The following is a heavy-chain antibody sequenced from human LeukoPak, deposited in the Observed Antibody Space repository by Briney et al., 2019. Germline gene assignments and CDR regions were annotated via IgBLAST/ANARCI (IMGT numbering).Heavy chain of an antibody. CDR3: ARGVYYGSGSDAFDI. Sequence: GGSLRLSCAASGFTFSSYAMHWVRQAPGKGLEWVAVISYDGSNKCYADSVKGRFTISRDNSKNALYLQMNSLRAEDTAVYYCARGVYYGSGSDAFDIWGQGTMVTVSS. D-gene: IGHD3-10*01. CDR2: ISYDGSNK. J-gene: IGHJ3*02. V-gene: IGHV3-30*04. CDR1: GFTFSSYA.